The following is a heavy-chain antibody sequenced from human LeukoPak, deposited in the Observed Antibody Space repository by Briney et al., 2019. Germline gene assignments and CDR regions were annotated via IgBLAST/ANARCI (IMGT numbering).Heavy chain of an antibody. CDR3: ARDWEAVAGTDY. CDR1: GYTFTSYG. V-gene: IGHV1-69*13. Sequence: ASVKVSCKASGYTFTSYGISWVRQAPGQGLEWMGGIIPIFGTANYAQKFQGRVTITADESTSTAYMELSSLRSEDTAVYYCARDWEAVAGTDYWGQGTLVTVSS. J-gene: IGHJ4*02. D-gene: IGHD6-19*01. CDR2: IIPIFGTA.